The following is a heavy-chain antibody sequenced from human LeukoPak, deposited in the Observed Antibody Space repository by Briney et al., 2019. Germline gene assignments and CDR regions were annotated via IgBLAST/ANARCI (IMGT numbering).Heavy chain of an antibody. CDR1: GFTFSSYA. CDR2: MSSSGTTI. CDR3: ARLQQYHTGHFYYYMDF. Sequence: GGSLRLSCAASGFTFSSYAMSWVRQAPGKGLEWVSYMSSSGTTIYYADSVRGRLTISRDNARKSLYLQMNSLRAEDTAVYYCARLQQYHTGHFYYYMDFWGKGTTVTVSS. D-gene: IGHD2-2*01. J-gene: IGHJ6*03. V-gene: IGHV3-48*04.